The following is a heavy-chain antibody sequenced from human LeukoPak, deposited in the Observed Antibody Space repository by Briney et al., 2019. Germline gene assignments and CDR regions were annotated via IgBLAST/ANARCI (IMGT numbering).Heavy chain of an antibody. J-gene: IGHJ6*02. CDR3: ARAPGAVAATYYYGMDV. V-gene: IGHV1-46*01. CDR2: INPSGGST. CDR1: GYTFTSYY. Sequence: ASVKVSCKTSGYTFTSYYMHWVRQAPGQGLEWMGIINPSGGSTNYAQKFQGRPTMTRDTSTSTVYMELSSLRSEDTAVYYCARAPGAVAATYYYGMDVWGQGSTVTVSS. D-gene: IGHD6-19*01.